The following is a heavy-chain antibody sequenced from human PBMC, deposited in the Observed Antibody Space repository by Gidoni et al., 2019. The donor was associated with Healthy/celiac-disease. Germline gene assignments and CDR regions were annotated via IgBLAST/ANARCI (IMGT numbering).Heavy chain of an antibody. Sequence: QVQLVQSGAEVKKPGSSVKVSSKASGGTFSRYAISWVRQDPGQGLEWMGGIIPIFGTANYAQKFQGRVTITADESTSTAYMELSSLRFEDTAVYYCAREICSSTSCYPSYYYYYGMDVWGKGTTVTVSS. J-gene: IGHJ6*04. D-gene: IGHD2-2*01. V-gene: IGHV1-69*01. CDR2: IIPIFGTA. CDR1: GGTFSRYA. CDR3: AREICSSTSCYPSYYYYYGMDV.